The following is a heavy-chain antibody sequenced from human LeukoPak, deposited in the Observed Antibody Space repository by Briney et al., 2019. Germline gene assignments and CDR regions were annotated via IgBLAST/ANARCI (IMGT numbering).Heavy chain of an antibody. V-gene: IGHV3-33*06. Sequence: GGSLRLSCAVSGFSFSGYGMHWVRQAPGKGLEWVAVIWNDGINTYYADSVKGRFTISRDNSKNTLYLQMNSLRAEDTAVYYCAKVYSSGWYYFDYWGQGTLVTVSS. CDR3: AKVYSSGWYYFDY. CDR1: GFSFSGYG. D-gene: IGHD6-19*01. CDR2: IWNDGINT. J-gene: IGHJ4*02.